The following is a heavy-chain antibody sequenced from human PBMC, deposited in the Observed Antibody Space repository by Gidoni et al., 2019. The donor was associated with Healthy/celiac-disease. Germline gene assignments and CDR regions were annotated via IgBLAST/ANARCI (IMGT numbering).Heavy chain of an antibody. CDR3: ARRGYSYGGGYFDY. J-gene: IGHJ4*02. V-gene: IGHV3-48*01. Sequence: EVQLVESGGGLVQPGGSLRLSCAASGCTFSSYSMTWVRQAPGKGLEWVSYISSSSITIYYADSVKGRFTISRDNAKNSLYLQMNSLRAEDTAVYYCARRGYSYGGGYFDYWGQGTLVTVSS. D-gene: IGHD5-18*01. CDR2: ISSSSITI. CDR1: GCTFSSYS.